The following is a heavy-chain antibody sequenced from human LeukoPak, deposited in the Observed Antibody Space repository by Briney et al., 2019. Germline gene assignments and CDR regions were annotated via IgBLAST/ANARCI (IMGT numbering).Heavy chain of an antibody. CDR2: IIPIFGTA. D-gene: IGHD6-13*01. CDR1: GGTFSSYA. Sequence: VASVKVSCKASGGTFSSYAISWVRRAPGQGLEWMGGIIPIFGTANYAQKFQGRVTITADKSTSTDYMELSSLRSEDTAVYYCAIAAAGTGWFDPWGQGTLVTVSS. J-gene: IGHJ5*02. V-gene: IGHV1-69*06. CDR3: AIAAAGTGWFDP.